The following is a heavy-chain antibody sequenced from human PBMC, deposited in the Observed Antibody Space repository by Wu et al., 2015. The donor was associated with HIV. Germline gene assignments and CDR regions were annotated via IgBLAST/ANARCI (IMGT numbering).Heavy chain of an antibody. CDR2: ISAYNGNT. CDR1: GYTFTSYG. CDR3: ARVDSSGWYPARYFDY. Sequence: QVQLVQSGAEVKKPGASVKVSCKASGYTFTSYGISWVRQAPGQGLEWMGWISAYNGNTNYAQKLQGRVTMTTDTSTRTAYMELRSLRSDDTALYYCARVDSSGWYPARYFDYWGQGTLGHRLL. J-gene: IGHJ4*02. D-gene: IGHD6-19*01. V-gene: IGHV1-18*01.